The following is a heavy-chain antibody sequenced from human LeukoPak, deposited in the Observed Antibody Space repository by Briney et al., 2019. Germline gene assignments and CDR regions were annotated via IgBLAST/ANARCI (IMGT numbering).Heavy chain of an antibody. Sequence: PSETLSLTCAVYGGSFSGYYWSWIRQPPGKGLEWIGYIYYSGSTNYNPSLKSRVTISVDTSKNQFSLKLSSVTAADTAVYYCARGPPGFDYWGQGTLVTVSS. V-gene: IGHV4-59*01. CDR3: ARGPPGFDY. J-gene: IGHJ4*02. CDR1: GGSFSGYY. CDR2: IYYSGST.